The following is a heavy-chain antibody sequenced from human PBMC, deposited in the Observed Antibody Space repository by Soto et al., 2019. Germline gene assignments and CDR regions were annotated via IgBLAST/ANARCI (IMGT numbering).Heavy chain of an antibody. CDR3: ARGYCSGGSCYLPPFDP. CDR2: ISYDGSNK. V-gene: IGHV3-30-3*01. Sequence: GGSLRLSCAASGFTFSSYAMHWVRQAPGKGLEWVAVISYDGSNKYYADSVKGRFTISRDNSKNTLYLQMNSLRAEDTAVYYCARGYCSGGSCYLPPFDPWGQGTLVTVSS. J-gene: IGHJ5*02. CDR1: GFTFSSYA. D-gene: IGHD2-15*01.